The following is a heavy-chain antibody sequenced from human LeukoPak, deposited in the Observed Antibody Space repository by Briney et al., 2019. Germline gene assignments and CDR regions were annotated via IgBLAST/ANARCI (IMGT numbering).Heavy chain of an antibody. J-gene: IGHJ4*02. V-gene: IGHV3-21*04. Sequence: PGGSLRLSCADSTFSFSSYSMNWVRQAPGKGLEWVSSISSSSSYIYYADSVKGRFTISRDNAKNSLYLQMNSLRAEDTAVYYCAREGITMIVDTLDYWGQGTLVTVSS. CDR3: AREGITMIVDTLDY. CDR2: ISSSSSYI. D-gene: IGHD3-22*01. CDR1: TFSFSSYS.